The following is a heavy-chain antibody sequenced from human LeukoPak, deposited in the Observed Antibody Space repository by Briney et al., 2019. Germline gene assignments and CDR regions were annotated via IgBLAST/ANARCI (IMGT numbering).Heavy chain of an antibody. V-gene: IGHV3-33*01. CDR3: AREVGSGSPIDY. J-gene: IGHJ4*02. CDR1: GFTFSSYG. D-gene: IGHD5-12*01. Sequence: PGGSLRLSCAASGFTFSSYGMHWVRQAPGKGLEWVAVIWYDGSNKYYADSVKGRFTISRDNAKNSLYLQMNSLRAEDTAVYYCAREVGSGSPIDYWGQGTLVTVSS. CDR2: IWYDGSNK.